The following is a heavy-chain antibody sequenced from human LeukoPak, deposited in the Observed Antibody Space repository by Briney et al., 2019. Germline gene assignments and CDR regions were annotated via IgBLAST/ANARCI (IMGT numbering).Heavy chain of an antibody. CDR1: GFTFSSYA. Sequence: PGGSLRLSCAASGFTFSSYAMSWVRQAPGKGLEWVSAISGSGGSTYYADSVKGRFTISRDNSKNTLYLQMNSLRAEDTAVYYCAKSPEWELRPRDYYYMDVWGKGTTVTVSS. CDR2: ISGSGGST. V-gene: IGHV3-23*01. D-gene: IGHD1-26*01. J-gene: IGHJ6*03. CDR3: AKSPEWELRPRDYYYMDV.